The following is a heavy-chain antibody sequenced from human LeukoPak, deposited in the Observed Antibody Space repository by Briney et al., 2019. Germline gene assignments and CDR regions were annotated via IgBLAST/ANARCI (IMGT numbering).Heavy chain of an antibody. CDR2: IKKDGSEK. J-gene: IGHJ4*02. CDR3: ARDQVAGTGELGFDY. Sequence: PGGSLRLSCAASGFTFSSYGMHWVRQAPGKGLEWVANIKKDGSEKYYVDAVKGRFTISRDNAKTSLYLQMNSLRAEDTAVYYCARDQVAGTGELGFDYWGQGTLVTVSS. CDR1: GFTFSSYG. V-gene: IGHV3-7*01. D-gene: IGHD6-19*01.